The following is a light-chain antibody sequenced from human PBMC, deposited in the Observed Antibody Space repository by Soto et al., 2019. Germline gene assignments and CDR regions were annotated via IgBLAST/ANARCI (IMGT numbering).Light chain of an antibody. J-gene: IGKJ1*01. CDR2: LGS. CDR1: EILLHSNGYNY. CDR3: MQALKAWT. Sequence: DIVMTQSPVSLSVTPGETASISCRSSEILLHSNGYNYLDWYLQKPGQSPQLLIYLGSYRASGVPDRFSGRVSGTDFTLKISGVEAEDVGVYYCMQALKAWTFGQGTKVDIK. V-gene: IGKV2-28*01.